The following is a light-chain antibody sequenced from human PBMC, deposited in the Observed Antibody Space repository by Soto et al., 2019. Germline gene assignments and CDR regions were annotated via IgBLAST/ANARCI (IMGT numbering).Light chain of an antibody. CDR2: NDG. V-gene: IGLV3-21*04. CDR3: QVWDGGSEHYV. J-gene: IGLJ1*01. Sequence: SYELTQPPSVSVAPGKTATITCGGNNIGSKTVHWYQQRPGQAPVLVIYNDGDRPSGIPERFSGSNSGNTATLTISRVEAGDEADYYCQVWDGGSEHYVFGTGIKLTVL. CDR1: NIGSKT.